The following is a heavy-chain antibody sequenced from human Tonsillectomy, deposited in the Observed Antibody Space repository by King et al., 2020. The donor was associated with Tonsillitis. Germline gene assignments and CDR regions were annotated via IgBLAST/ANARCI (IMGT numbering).Heavy chain of an antibody. CDR1: GGSISSSRNY. J-gene: IGHJ6*03. D-gene: IGHD3-3*01. CDR3: TSATYFDFWSGYYYYYMDV. CDR2: MYYSGAV. V-gene: IGHV4-39*02. Sequence: QLQESGPGLVKPSETLSLTCNVSGGSISSSRNYWGWIRQPPGKGLEWIATMYYSGAVYYNPSLKSRVSISVDTSQNHYSMQLTSATAADTAVYFCTSATYFDFWSGYYYYYMDVWGKGTTVTVSS.